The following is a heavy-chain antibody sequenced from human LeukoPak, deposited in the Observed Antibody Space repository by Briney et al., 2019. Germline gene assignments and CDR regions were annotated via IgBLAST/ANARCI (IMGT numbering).Heavy chain of an antibody. CDR1: GGSFSGYY. V-gene: IGHV4-34*01. Sequence: PSETLSLTCAVYGGSFSGYYWSWIRQPPGKGLEWIGEINHSGSTNYNPSLKSRVTISVDTSKNQLSLKLSSVTAADTAVYYCATSRQLLDNWFDPWGQGTLVTVSS. D-gene: IGHD2-2*01. J-gene: IGHJ5*02. CDR3: ATSRQLLDNWFDP. CDR2: INHSGST.